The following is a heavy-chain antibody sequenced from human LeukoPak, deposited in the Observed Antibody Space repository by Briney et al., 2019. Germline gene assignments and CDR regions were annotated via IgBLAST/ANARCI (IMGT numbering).Heavy chain of an antibody. CDR2: ISGSGVST. J-gene: IGHJ4*02. CDR1: GFTFSTYA. V-gene: IGHV3-23*01. D-gene: IGHD3-22*01. CDR3: AKCTGNYDSSGYPNY. Sequence: GGSLRLSCAASGFTFSTYAMSWVRQAPGKGLEWVSAISGSGVSTYYADSVKGRFTISRDNSKNTLYLQMNSLRAEDTAVYYRAKCTGNYDSSGYPNYWGQGTLVTVSS.